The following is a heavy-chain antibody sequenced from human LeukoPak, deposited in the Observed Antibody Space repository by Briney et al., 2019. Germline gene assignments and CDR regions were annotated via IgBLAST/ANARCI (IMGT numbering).Heavy chain of an antibody. CDR2: IYYSGST. D-gene: IGHD3-22*01. J-gene: IGHJ4*02. V-gene: IGHV4-39*01. Sequence: SETLSLTCTVSGGFISSSSYYWGWIRQPPGKGLEWIGSIYYSGSTYYDPSLKSRVTISVDTSKNQFSLKLSSVTAADTAVYYCASLPLFYDSSGYYPGGFDYWGQGTLVTVSS. CDR3: ASLPLFYDSSGYYPGGFDY. CDR1: GGFISSSSYY.